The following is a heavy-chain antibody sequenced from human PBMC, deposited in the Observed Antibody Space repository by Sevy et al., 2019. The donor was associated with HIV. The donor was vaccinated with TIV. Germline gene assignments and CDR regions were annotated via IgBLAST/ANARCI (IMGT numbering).Heavy chain of an antibody. CDR3: ARGTGLHGYTYDWEVDY. J-gene: IGHJ4*02. Sequence: GGYLRLSCAASGFTFSSYAMHWVRQAPGKGLQRVAVISYDGSKKFYADSVKGRFTISRDNSKNTQYLQMNRLRPEDMAIYYCARGTGLHGYTYDWEVDYWGQGTLVNVSS. V-gene: IGHV3-30-3*01. CDR2: ISYDGSKK. D-gene: IGHD5-18*01. CDR1: GFTFSSYA.